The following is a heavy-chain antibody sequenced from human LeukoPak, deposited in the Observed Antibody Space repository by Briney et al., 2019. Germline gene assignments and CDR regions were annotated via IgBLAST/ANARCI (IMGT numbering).Heavy chain of an antibody. D-gene: IGHD5-18*01. V-gene: IGHV1-2*06. J-gene: IGHJ4*02. CDR2: INPNSGGT. CDR3: ARSRYTAMVSFDY. Sequence: ASVKVSCKASGYTFTGYYMHWVRQAPGQGLEWMGRINPNSGGTNYAQKFQGRVTMTRDTSISTAYMELSRLRSDDTAVYYCARSRYTAMVSFDYWGQGTLVTVS. CDR1: GYTFTGYY.